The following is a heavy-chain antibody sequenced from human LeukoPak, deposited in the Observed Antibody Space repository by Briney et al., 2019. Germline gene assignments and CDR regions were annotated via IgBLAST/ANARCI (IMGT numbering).Heavy chain of an antibody. CDR3: ARDAVAGASDI. Sequence: PSETLSLTCAVYGGSFSGYYWSWIRQPPGKGLEWIGYIYYSGSTNYNPSLKSRVTISVDTSKNQFSLKLSSVTAADTAVYYCARDAVAGASDIWGQGTMVTVSS. D-gene: IGHD6-19*01. V-gene: IGHV4-59*01. CDR1: GGSFSGYY. CDR2: IYYSGST. J-gene: IGHJ3*02.